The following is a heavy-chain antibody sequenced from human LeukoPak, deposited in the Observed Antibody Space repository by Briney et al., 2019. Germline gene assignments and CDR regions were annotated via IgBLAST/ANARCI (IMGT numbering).Heavy chain of an antibody. Sequence: GGSLRLSCAVSGFTVITNYMSWVRQAPGKGQVWVSSINSQGSSTTYADSVKGRFTISRDNAKNTLFLQMNSLRAEDTAVYYCARDTKSYFDYWGQGTLVTVSS. V-gene: IGHV3-74*01. CDR2: INSQGSST. CDR1: GFTVITNY. J-gene: IGHJ4*02. D-gene: IGHD3-3*01. CDR3: ARDTKSYFDY.